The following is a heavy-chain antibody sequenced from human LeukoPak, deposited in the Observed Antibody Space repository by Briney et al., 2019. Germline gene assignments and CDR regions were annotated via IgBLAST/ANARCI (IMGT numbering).Heavy chain of an antibody. CDR3: AREGAGTFDY. D-gene: IGHD6-19*01. V-gene: IGHV4-59*01. Sequence: PSETLSLTCTVSGGYISSYYWSWIRQPPGKGLEWIGYIYYSGSTNYNPSLKSRVTISVDTSKNQFSLKLSSVTATDTAVYYCAREGAGTFDYWGQGTLVTVSS. CDR1: GGYISSYY. CDR2: IYYSGST. J-gene: IGHJ4*02.